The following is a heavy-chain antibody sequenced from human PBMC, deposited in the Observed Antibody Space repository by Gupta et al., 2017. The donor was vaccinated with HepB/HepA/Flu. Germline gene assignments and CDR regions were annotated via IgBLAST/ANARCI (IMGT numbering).Heavy chain of an antibody. CDR1: GFTIGGNA. Sequence: EVQLLESGGDLVQPGGSLRLSCAVSGFTIGGNAMSGVRQAPGKGLEWVSGIGSDMRQHYADSVRGRFTISRDNSENRVFLKMNSLRAEDTAVYYCAKDLYFWSGMDVWGKGTTVTVSS. CDR3: AKDLYFWSGMDV. D-gene: IGHD3-3*01. CDR2: IGSDMRQ. V-gene: IGHV3-23*01. J-gene: IGHJ6*03.